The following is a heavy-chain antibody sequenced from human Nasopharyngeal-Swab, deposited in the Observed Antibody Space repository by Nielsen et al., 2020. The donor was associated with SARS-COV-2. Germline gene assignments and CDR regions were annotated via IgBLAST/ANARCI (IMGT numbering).Heavy chain of an antibody. Sequence: GGSLRLSCAASGFTFSSYSMNWVRQAPGKGLEWVSSISSSSSYIYYADSVKGRFTISRDNAKNSLYLQMNSLRAEDTAVYYCARVQEADYYYYMDVWGKGTTVTVSS. CDR1: GFTFSSYS. V-gene: IGHV3-21*01. CDR2: ISSSSSYI. J-gene: IGHJ6*03. CDR3: ARVQEADYYYYMDV.